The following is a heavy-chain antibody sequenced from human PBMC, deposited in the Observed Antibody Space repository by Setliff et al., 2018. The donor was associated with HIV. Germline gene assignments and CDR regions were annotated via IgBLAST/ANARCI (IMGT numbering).Heavy chain of an antibody. V-gene: IGHV4-59*08. CDR2: IYYSGST. Sequence: KASETLSLTCTVSGSSIRDYYWSWIRQPPGKGLEWIGYIYYSGSTNNNHSLKSRVTISIDTSKHQFSLKLSSVTAADTAVYYCARQVDTVVRGVRALAHFDLWGRGTLVPVSP. D-gene: IGHD3-10*01. J-gene: IGHJ2*01. CDR3: ARQVDTVVRGVRALAHFDL. CDR1: GSSIRDYY.